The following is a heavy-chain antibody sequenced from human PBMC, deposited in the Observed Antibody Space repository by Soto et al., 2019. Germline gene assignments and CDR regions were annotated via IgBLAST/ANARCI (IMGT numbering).Heavy chain of an antibody. J-gene: IGHJ4*02. V-gene: IGHV3-30*03. D-gene: IGHD2-2*01. CDR3: ATSGAYCSSTSCYPLDY. Sequence: QVQLVESGGGVVQPGRSLRLSCAASGFTFSSYGMHWVRQAPGKGLEWVAVISYDGSNKYYADSVKGRFTISRDNSKNTLYLQMNSLRAEDTAVYYCATSGAYCSSTSCYPLDYWGQGTLVTVSS. CDR1: GFTFSSYG. CDR2: ISYDGSNK.